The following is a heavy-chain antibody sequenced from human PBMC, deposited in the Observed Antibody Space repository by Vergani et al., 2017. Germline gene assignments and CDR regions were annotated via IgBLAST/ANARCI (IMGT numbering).Heavy chain of an antibody. CDR1: GGSISSSNW. D-gene: IGHD5-24*01. CDR3: AKGPTSSRGYFDH. J-gene: IGHJ4*03. CDR2: IYHSGST. Sequence: QVQLQESGPGLVKPPETLSLTCAVSGGSISSSNWWNWVRQSPGKGLEWIGEIYHSGSTNYNPSLKSRVTISVDKSRNQFSLKLSSVTAADTAVYYCAKGPTSSRGYFDHWGQGTLVIASS. V-gene: IGHV4-4*03.